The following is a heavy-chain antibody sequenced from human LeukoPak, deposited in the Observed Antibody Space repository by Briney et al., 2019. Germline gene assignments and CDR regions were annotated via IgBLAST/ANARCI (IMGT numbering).Heavy chain of an antibody. CDR3: ARGVLVAGSSHPDY. CDR2: MFYSGSI. V-gene: IGHV4-4*02. J-gene: IGHJ4*02. D-gene: IGHD3-10*01. CDR1: GGSISSSHW. Sequence: SGTLSLTCTVSGGSISSSHWWTWVRQPPGKGLEWIGDMFYSGSINYNPSLKSRVTISVDTSKNQFSLKLSSVTAADTAVYYCARGVLVAGSSHPDYWGQGTLVTVSS.